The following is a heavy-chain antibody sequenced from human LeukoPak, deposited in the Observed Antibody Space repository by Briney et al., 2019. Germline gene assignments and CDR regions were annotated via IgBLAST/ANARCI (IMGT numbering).Heavy chain of an antibody. Sequence: SETLSLTCTVSGGSISIYYWSLIRQPPAKGLECIGYIYYSGSTNYNPSLKSRVTISVDTSKNQFSLELSSVTAADTAVYYCARDRGSYYTHFDYWGQGTLVTVSS. CDR2: IYYSGST. CDR1: GGSISIYY. J-gene: IGHJ4*02. D-gene: IGHD1-26*01. V-gene: IGHV4-59*01. CDR3: ARDRGSYYTHFDY.